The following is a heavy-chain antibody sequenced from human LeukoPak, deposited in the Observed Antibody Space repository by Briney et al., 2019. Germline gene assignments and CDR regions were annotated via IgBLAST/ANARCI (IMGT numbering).Heavy chain of an antibody. CDR2: ISYDGNIK. D-gene: IGHD5-24*01. V-gene: IGHV3-30-3*01. J-gene: IGHJ4*02. CDR3: ARDFSERYSLDY. CDR1: GFTFRSHA. Sequence: PGGFLRLSCAASGFTFRSHAMHWVRQAPGKGLEWVSFISYDGNIKYYAASVKGRFTISRDNSKNTVYLQMNSLRDEDTAVCYCARDFSERYSLDYWGRGTLVTVSS.